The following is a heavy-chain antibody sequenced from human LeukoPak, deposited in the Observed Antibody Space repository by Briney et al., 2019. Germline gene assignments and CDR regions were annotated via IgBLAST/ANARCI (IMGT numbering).Heavy chain of an antibody. D-gene: IGHD5-12*01. CDR1: GGSISSYY. V-gene: IGHV4-59*01. Sequence: SETLSLTCTVSGGSISSYYWSWIRQPPGKGLEWIGDIYYSGSTNYNPSLKSRVTISVDTSKNQFSLKLSSVTAADTAVYYCARDFVVATPYYYYGMDVWGQGTTVTVSS. J-gene: IGHJ6*02. CDR2: IYYSGST. CDR3: ARDFVVATPYYYYGMDV.